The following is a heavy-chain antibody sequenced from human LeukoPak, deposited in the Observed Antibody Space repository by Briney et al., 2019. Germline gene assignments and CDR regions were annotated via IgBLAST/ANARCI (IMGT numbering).Heavy chain of an antibody. CDR1: GFPFSIFW. V-gene: IGHV3-7*01. J-gene: IGHJ5*02. CDR2: IKPDGTET. CDR3: VKENGTFDP. Sequence: PGGSLRLSCAASGFPFSIFWMNWVRQAPGKGLEWVANIKPDGTETFYGDSVKGRFTISRDNAKNSLHLQLNSLGVEDTATYYCVKENGTFDPWGQGALVTVSS.